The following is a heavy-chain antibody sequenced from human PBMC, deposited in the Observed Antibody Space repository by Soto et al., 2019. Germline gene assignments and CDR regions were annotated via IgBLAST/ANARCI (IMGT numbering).Heavy chain of an antibody. V-gene: IGHV3-30-3*01. J-gene: IGHJ5*02. Sequence: QVQLVESGGGVVQPGRSLRLSCAASGFNFSSSAMYWVRQAPGKGLEWMAVLSDDGSNRYYADSVRGRFTISRDNSKNTLYLQMNSLRADDTAVYYCARASMVRGIIGWFDPWGHGTLVTVSS. CDR2: LSDDGSNR. D-gene: IGHD3-10*01. CDR3: ARASMVRGIIGWFDP. CDR1: GFNFSSSA.